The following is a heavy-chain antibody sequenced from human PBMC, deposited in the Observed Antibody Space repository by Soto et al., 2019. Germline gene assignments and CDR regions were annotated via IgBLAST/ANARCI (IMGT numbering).Heavy chain of an antibody. Sequence: SETLSLTCTVSGGSISSYYWSWIRQPAGKGLEWIGRIYTSGSTNYNPSLKSRVTMSVDTSKNQLSLKLSSVTAADTAVYYCARGKGAAGTYYYGMDVWGQGTPVTVSS. V-gene: IGHV4-4*07. D-gene: IGHD6-13*01. CDR3: ARGKGAAGTYYYGMDV. J-gene: IGHJ6*02. CDR2: IYTSGST. CDR1: GGSISSYY.